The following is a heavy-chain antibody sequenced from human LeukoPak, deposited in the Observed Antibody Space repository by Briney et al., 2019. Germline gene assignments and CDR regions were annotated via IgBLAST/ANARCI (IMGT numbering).Heavy chain of an antibody. CDR3: ARDWLAGNPYHAFDL. V-gene: IGHV3-30*04. D-gene: IGHD3-22*01. Sequence: GRSLRLSCAASGFTFSSYAMHWVRQAPGKGLEWGAVISYDGSNKYYADSVKGRFTISRDNAKNSLYLQMNSLRAEDTAVYYCARDWLAGNPYHAFDLWGKGTMVAVSS. CDR1: GFTFSSYA. CDR2: ISYDGSNK. J-gene: IGHJ3*01.